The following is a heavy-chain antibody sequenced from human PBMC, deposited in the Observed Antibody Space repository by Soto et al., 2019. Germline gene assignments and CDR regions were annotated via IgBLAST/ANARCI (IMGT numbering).Heavy chain of an antibody. Sequence: GASVKVSCKASGYTFTSYGISWVRQAPGQGLEWMGWISAYNGNTNYAQKLQGRVTMTTDTSTSTAYMELRSLRSDDTAVYYCARFGVAGSYYYYFMDVWGKGTMVTVSS. V-gene: IGHV1-18*01. CDR3: ARFGVAGSYYYYFMDV. CDR1: GYTFTSYG. J-gene: IGHJ6*03. CDR2: ISAYNGNT. D-gene: IGHD3-10*01.